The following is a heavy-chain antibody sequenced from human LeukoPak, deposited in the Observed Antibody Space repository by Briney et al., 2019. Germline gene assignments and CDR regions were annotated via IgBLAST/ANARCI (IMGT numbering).Heavy chain of an antibody. V-gene: IGHV1-2*02. CDR2: INPNSGGT. J-gene: IGHJ5*02. CDR3: ARAYHTSRGFFDP. Sequence: ASVKVSCKASGGTFSSYAISWVRQAPGQGLEWMGWINPNSGGTNYAQKFQGRVTMTRDTSISTAYMELSRLRSDDTAVYYCARAYHTSRGFFDPWGQGTLVTVSS. CDR1: GGTFSSYA. D-gene: IGHD2-2*01.